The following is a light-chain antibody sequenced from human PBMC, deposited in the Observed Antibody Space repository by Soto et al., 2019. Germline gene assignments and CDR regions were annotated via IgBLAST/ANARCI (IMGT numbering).Light chain of an antibody. CDR3: HQYGGSPVYT. J-gene: IGKJ2*01. V-gene: IGKV3-20*01. CDR2: GAS. CDR1: QSVSSNY. Sequence: EIVLTQSPGTLSLSPGERATLSCRASQSVSSNYLVWYQQKPGQAPRLLIYGASSRATGIPERFSGSGSGTDFTLTISRLEPEDFAVYYCHQYGGSPVYTFGQGTKLEIK.